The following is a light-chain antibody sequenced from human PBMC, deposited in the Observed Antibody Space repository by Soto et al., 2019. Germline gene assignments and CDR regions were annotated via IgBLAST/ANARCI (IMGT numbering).Light chain of an antibody. CDR2: DVS. CDR3: SSYTSSSTSYV. Sequence: QSVLTRPASVCGSPGQSITISCTGTSSDVGGYNYVSWYQQHPGKAPKLMIYDVSNRPSGVSNRFSGSKSGNTASLTISGLQAEDEADYYCSSYTSSSTSYVFGTGTKVTVL. CDR1: SSDVGGYNY. V-gene: IGLV2-14*01. J-gene: IGLJ1*01.